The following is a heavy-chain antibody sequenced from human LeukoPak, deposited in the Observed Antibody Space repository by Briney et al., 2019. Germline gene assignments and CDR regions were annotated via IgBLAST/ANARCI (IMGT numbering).Heavy chain of an antibody. Sequence: GASVKVSCKASGYTFTGYYMHWVRQAPGQGLEWMGWINPNSGGTNYAQEFQGRVTMTRDTSIGTAYMELSSLRSEDTAVYYCARESARNDYGDYALYFDYWGQGTLVTVSS. CDR2: INPNSGGT. V-gene: IGHV1-2*02. J-gene: IGHJ4*02. D-gene: IGHD4-17*01. CDR1: GYTFTGYY. CDR3: ARESARNDYGDYALYFDY.